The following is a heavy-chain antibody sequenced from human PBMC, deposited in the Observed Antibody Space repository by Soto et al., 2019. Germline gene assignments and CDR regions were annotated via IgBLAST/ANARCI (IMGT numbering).Heavy chain of an antibody. CDR2: INHSGST. CDR3: ARGDSGLLWFGEKLGAFDI. Sequence: SETLSLTCAVYGGSFSGYYWSWIRQPPGKGLEWIGEINHSGSTNYNPSLKSRVTISVDTSKNQFSLKLSSVTAADTAVYYCARGDSGLLWFGEKLGAFDIWGQGTMVTVSS. D-gene: IGHD3-10*01. V-gene: IGHV4-34*01. CDR1: GGSFSGYY. J-gene: IGHJ3*02.